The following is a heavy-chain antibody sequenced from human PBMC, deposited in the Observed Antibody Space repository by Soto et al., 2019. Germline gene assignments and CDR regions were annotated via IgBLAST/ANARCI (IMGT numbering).Heavy chain of an antibody. CDR2: IKYDGSEE. J-gene: IGHJ4*02. V-gene: IGHV3-7*03. D-gene: IGHD5-18*01. Sequence: GGSLRLSCVVSGFSFSSVWMTWVRQAPGKGLECVANIKYDGSEEYYVDSVKGRFTISRDNAKNSLYLQMNSLRDEDTAVYYCSHGYYQYFESWGQGTLVTVSS. CDR3: SHGYYQYFES. CDR1: GFSFSSVW.